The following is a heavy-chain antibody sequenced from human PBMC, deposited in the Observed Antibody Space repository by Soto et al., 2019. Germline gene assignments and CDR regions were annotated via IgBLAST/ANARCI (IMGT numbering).Heavy chain of an antibody. CDR3: GGLEWSNYGMDV. CDR1: GGTFSSYA. D-gene: IGHD3-3*01. V-gene: IGHV1-69*13. Sequence: ASVKVSCKASGGTFSSYAISWLRQAPGQGLEWMGGIIPIFGTANYAQKFQGRVTITADESTSTAYMELSSLRSEDTAVYYCGGLEWSNYGMDVWGQGTTVTVSS. CDR2: IIPIFGTA. J-gene: IGHJ6*02.